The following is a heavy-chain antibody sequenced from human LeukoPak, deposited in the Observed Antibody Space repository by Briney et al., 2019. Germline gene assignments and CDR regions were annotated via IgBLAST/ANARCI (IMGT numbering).Heavy chain of an antibody. Sequence: ASVKVSCKASGYTFTSYAMHWVRQAPGQRLEWMGWINAGNGNTKYSQEFQGRVTITRDMSTSTVYMELSSLRSEDTAVYYCARGYLRYFDWLLLWGQGTLVTVSS. D-gene: IGHD3-9*01. J-gene: IGHJ4*02. CDR1: GYTFTSYA. CDR3: ARGYLRYFDWLLL. CDR2: INAGNGNT. V-gene: IGHV1-3*03.